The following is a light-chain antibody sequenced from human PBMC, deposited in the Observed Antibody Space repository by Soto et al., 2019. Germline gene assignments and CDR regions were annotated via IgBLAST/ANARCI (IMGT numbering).Light chain of an antibody. CDR2: GAP. V-gene: IGKV3-15*01. CDR1: HSVSSN. Sequence: EIVMTQSPATLSVSPGERATLSCRASHSVSSNLAWYQQKPGQAPRLLIYGAPTRATGIPARFSGSGSGTEFTLTISSLQSEDFAVYYCQQYNNWPPRWTFGQGTKVDIK. J-gene: IGKJ1*01. CDR3: QQYNNWPPRWT.